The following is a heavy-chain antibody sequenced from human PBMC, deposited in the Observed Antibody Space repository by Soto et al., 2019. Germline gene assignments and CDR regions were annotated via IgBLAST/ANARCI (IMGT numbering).Heavy chain of an antibody. CDR1: GYTFTSYA. CDR3: ARDPGYSYGYN. Sequence: QVQLVQSGAEVKKPGASVKVSCKASGYTFTSYAMHWVRQAPGQRLDWMGWINAGNGNTKYSQKFQGRVTITRDTSASTAYMELSSLRSDDTAVYYCARDPGYSYGYNWGQGTLVTVSS. J-gene: IGHJ4*02. CDR2: INAGNGNT. V-gene: IGHV1-3*01. D-gene: IGHD5-18*01.